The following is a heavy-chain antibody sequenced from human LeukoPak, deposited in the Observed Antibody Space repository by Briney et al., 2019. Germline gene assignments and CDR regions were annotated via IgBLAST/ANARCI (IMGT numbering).Heavy chain of an antibody. V-gene: IGHV5-51*01. J-gene: IGHJ4*02. Sequence: GESLRISCKASGYTFSSYWIGWVRQMPGKGLEWMGIIYPGDSDTRYSPSLQGQVTISVDTSIGTAYLQRSSLKASDTALYYCARQNDFRLDYWGQGTLVTVSS. CDR3: ARQNDFRLDY. D-gene: IGHD3-3*01. CDR1: GYTFSSYW. CDR2: IYPGDSDT.